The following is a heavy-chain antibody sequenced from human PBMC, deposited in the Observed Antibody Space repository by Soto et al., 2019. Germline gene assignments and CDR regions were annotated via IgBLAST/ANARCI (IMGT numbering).Heavy chain of an antibody. CDR1: GGSVSSSSYY. J-gene: IGHJ4*02. V-gene: IGHV4-39*01. CDR2: VYYSGST. CDR3: ARRAAGYGSWFFDF. Sequence: SETLSLTCTVSGGSVSSSSYYWGWVRQPPGKGLEWIGSVYYSGSTYYNPSLESRVTISVDTSKNQFSLKLMSLSAADTAVYYCARRAAGYGSWFFDFWGQGTLVTVSS. D-gene: IGHD6-19*01.